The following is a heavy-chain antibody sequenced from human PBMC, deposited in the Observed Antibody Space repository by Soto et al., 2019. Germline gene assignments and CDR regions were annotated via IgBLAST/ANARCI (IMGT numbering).Heavy chain of an antibody. J-gene: IGHJ5*02. V-gene: IGHV5-10-1*01. CDR3: ATPRGGANWFDP. CDR1: GYSSSGYW. D-gene: IGHD3-16*01. CDR2: IDPTDSDT. Sequence: EVHLVQSGAEVKKPGESLTISCTGSGYSSSGYWINWVRQMPGKGLEWMGMIDPTDSDTRYHPSFQGHVTISADKSTSPAYLHWSSLNTSDPAIYYFATPRGGANWFDPWGRGNLVTVAS.